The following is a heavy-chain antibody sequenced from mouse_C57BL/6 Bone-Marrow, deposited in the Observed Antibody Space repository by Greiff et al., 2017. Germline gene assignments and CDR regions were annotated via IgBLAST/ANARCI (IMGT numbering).Heavy chain of an antibody. CDR2: ISGGGGNT. D-gene: IGHD2-4*01. J-gene: IGHJ4*01. V-gene: IGHV5-9*01. CDR1: GFTFSSYT. CDR3: ASYDYEPNYYAMDY. Sequence: EVQVVESGGGLVKPGGSLKLSCAASGFTFSSYTMSWVRQTPEKRLEWVATISGGGGNTYYPDSVKGRFTISRDNAKNTLYLQMSSLRSEDTALXYCASYDYEPNYYAMDYWGQGTSVTVSS.